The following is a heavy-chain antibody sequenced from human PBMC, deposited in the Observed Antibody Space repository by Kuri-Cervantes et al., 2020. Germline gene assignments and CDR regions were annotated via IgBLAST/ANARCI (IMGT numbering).Heavy chain of an antibody. CDR3: AKSSGH. J-gene: IGHJ4*02. D-gene: IGHD6-19*01. Sequence: GGSLRLSCAASGFTFSDHYMDWVRQAPGKGLEWVGRIKNKANSYTTEYAASVKGRFTISRDDSKNTLYLQMNSLRAEDTAVYYCAKSSGHWGQGTLVTVSS. CDR1: GFTFSDHY. CDR2: IKNKANSYTT. V-gene: IGHV3-72*01.